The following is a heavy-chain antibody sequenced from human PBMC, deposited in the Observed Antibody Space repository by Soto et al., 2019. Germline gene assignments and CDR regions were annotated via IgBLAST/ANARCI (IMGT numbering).Heavy chain of an antibody. V-gene: IGHV3-73*01. J-gene: IGHJ6*02. CDR2: IRSKPNSYAT. Sequence: GGSLRLSCAASGFSFIGSAIHWVRQASGKGLEWVGRIRSKPNSYATSYAASVKGRFTISRDDSKNTAYLQMNSLKTEDTAVYYCTRTTAQFQLLSPPVWGQGTTVTVS. CDR1: GFSFIGSA. CDR3: TRTTAQFQLLSPPV. D-gene: IGHD2-2*01.